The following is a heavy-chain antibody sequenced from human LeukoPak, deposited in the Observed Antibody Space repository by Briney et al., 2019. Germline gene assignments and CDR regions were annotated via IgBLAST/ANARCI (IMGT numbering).Heavy chain of an antibody. D-gene: IGHD6-13*01. Sequence: GASVKVSCKASGYTFPSYGVSWVRQAPGQGLEWMGWISAYNGNTNYAQKLQDRVTMTTDTSTSTAYMELRGLRSDDTALYYCARAAGPEPTYLRRLDYWGQGTLVTVSS. V-gene: IGHV1-18*01. CDR2: ISAYNGNT. CDR3: ARAAGPEPTYLRRLDY. J-gene: IGHJ4*02. CDR1: GYTFPSYG.